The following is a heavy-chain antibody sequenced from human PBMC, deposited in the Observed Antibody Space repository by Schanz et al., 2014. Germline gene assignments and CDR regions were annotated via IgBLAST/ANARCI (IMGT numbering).Heavy chain of an antibody. CDR1: AFIFRSYS. D-gene: IGHD5-12*01. CDR2: ISRSSSTI. V-gene: IGHV3-48*01. Sequence: EVQLLESGGGLVQPGGSLRLSCAASAFIFRSYSMHWVRQAPGKGLEWVSYISRSSSTIYYADSVRGRFTISRDNAKNSLYLQMNSLRAEDTAVYYCARSRGFDSSFDFWGRGTLVTVSS. CDR3: ARSRGFDSSFDF. J-gene: IGHJ4*02.